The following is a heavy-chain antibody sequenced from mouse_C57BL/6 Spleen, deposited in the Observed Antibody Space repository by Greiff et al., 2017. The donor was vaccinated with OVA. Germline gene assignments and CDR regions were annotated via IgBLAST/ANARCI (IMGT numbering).Heavy chain of an antibody. CDR3: AREVGYYGKNWYFDV. Sequence: EVQVVESGAELVKPGASVKLSCTASGFNIKDYYMHWVKQRPEQGLEWIGRIDPEDGETRYAPKFQGTATITADTSSNTAYLQLSSLTSEDTAVYYCAREVGYYGKNWYFDVWGTGTTVTVSS. CDR1: GFNIKDYY. D-gene: IGHD2-1*01. J-gene: IGHJ1*03. CDR2: IDPEDGET. V-gene: IGHV14-2*01.